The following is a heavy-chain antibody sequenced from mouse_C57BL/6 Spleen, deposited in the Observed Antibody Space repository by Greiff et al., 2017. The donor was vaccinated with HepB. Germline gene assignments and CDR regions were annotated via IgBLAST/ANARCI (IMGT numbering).Heavy chain of an antibody. CDR1: GYSITSGYY. D-gene: IGHD1-1*01. J-gene: IGHJ4*01. Sequence: EVHLVESGPGLVKPSQSLSLTCSVTGYSITSGYYWNWIRQFPGNKLEWMGYISYDGSNNYNPSLKNRISITLDTSKNQFFLKLNSVTTEDTATYYCARTPGSENAMDYWGQGTSVTVSS. CDR2: ISYDGSN. CDR3: ARTPGSENAMDY. V-gene: IGHV3-6*01.